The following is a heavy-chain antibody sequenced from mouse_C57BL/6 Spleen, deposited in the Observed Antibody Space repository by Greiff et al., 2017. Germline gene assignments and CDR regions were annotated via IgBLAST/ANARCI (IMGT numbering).Heavy chain of an antibody. CDR3: ARSEVITVVADY. D-gene: IGHD1-1*01. V-gene: IGHV1-81*01. Sequence: QVQLQQSGAELARPGASVKLSCKASGYTFTSYGISWVKQRTGQGLEWIGEIYPRSGNTYYNEKFKGKATLTADKSSSTAYMELRSLTSEDSAVYFCARSEVITVVADYWGQGTPLTVSS. J-gene: IGHJ2*01. CDR2: IYPRSGNT. CDR1: GYTFTSYG.